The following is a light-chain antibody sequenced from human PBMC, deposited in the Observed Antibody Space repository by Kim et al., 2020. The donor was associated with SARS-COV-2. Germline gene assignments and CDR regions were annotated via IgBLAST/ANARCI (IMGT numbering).Light chain of an antibody. CDR1: QGISSN. Sequence: EIVVTQSPVTLSVSPGERATLSCRSSQGISSNLAWYQHKPGQAPRLLISGASTRASGIPARFSGGGSGTEFSLTIRSLQSEDFAVYYCQQYHNWPPTFGLGTKVDIK. CDR3: QQYHNWPPT. J-gene: IGKJ1*01. CDR2: GAS. V-gene: IGKV3-15*01.